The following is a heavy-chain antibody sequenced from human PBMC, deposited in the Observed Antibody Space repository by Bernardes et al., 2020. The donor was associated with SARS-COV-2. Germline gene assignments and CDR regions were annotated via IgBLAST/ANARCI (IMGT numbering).Heavy chain of an antibody. CDR2: ISYSGGT. CDR1: GGSVSSGSYF. Sequence: SETLSLTCTTSGGSVSSGSYFWSWIRQPPGKGLEWIGYISYSGGTNYNPSLKSRVTISVDTSKNQFYLKLSSVTAADTSFYYCARGYTYGSSFGYCGQGTLVTVTS. J-gene: IGHJ4*02. V-gene: IGHV4-61*01. CDR3: ARGYTYGSSFGY. D-gene: IGHD3-10*01.